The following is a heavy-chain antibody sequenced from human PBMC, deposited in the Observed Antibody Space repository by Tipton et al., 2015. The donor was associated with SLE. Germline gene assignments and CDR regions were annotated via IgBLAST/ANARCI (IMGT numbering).Heavy chain of an antibody. Sequence: TLSLTCTISGGSISTYHWSWLRQSPGKGLEWIGYIHHSGSINYNPSLRSQVTTSMDTSQNQFSLKLSSVTAADTAVYYCARHFYNIGWNHFDNWGPGTLVTVSS. J-gene: IGHJ4*02. CDR2: IHHSGSI. D-gene: IGHD6-19*01. CDR3: ARHFYNIGWNHFDN. CDR1: GGSISTYH. V-gene: IGHV4-59*08.